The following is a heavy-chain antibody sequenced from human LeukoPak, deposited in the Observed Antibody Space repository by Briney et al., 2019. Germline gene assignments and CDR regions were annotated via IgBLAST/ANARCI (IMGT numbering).Heavy chain of an antibody. D-gene: IGHD6-19*01. CDR3: ARRPSDWYSPIDY. J-gene: IGHJ4*02. V-gene: IGHV4-61*02. Sequence: KASETLSLTCTVSGGSISSGRYYWTWIRQPAGKGLEWIGRMYHTGSTMYNPSFRSRVTISVDTSKNQFSLKLNSATVADTAVYYCARRPSDWYSPIDYWGPGTLVTVS. CDR2: MYHTGST. CDR1: GGSISSGRYY.